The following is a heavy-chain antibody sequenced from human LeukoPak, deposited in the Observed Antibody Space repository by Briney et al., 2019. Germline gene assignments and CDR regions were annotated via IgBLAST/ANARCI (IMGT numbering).Heavy chain of an antibody. Sequence: GRSLRLSCADSGFTFSDYAVHWVRQAPGKGLEWVEFMRYDGSSKFYTDSVKGRFTISRDNSKNTLYLQMNSLRAEDTAVYYCAKDFIYGAWGNGFAIWGQRTMVTLSS. D-gene: IGHD3-16*01. CDR2: MRYDGSSK. V-gene: IGHV3-30*02. CDR3: AKDFIYGAWGNGFAI. J-gene: IGHJ3*02. CDR1: GFTFSDYA.